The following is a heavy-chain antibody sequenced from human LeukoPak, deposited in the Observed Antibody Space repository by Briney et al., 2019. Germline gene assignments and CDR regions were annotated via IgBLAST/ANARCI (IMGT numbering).Heavy chain of an antibody. CDR2: FDPEDGET. CDR3: AREYSAIYY. V-gene: IGHV1-24*01. CDR1: GGTFSSYA. D-gene: IGHD2-21*01. Sequence: ASVKVSCKASGGTFSSYAISWVRQAPGKGLEWMGGFDPEDGETIYAQKFQGRVTMTEDTSTDTAYMELSSLRSEDTAVYYCAREYSAIYYWGQGTLVTVSS. J-gene: IGHJ4*02.